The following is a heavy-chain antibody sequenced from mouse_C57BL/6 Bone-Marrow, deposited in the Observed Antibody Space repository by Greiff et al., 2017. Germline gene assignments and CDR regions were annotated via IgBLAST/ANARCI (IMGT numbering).Heavy chain of an antibody. Sequence: EVKLVESGGGLVKPGGSLKLSCAASGFTFSSYAMSWVRQTPEKRLEWVATISDGGSYAYYPDNVKGRFTISRDNAKNNLYLQMSHLKSEDTAMYYCARDWGTMISPYYYAMDYWGQRTSVTVSS. CDR2: ISDGGSYA. CDR1: GFTFSSYA. V-gene: IGHV5-4*01. D-gene: IGHD2-4*01. CDR3: ARDWGTMISPYYYAMDY. J-gene: IGHJ4*01.